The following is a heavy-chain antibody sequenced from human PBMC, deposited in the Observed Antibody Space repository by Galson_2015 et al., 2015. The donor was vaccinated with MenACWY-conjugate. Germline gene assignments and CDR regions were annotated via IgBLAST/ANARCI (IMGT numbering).Heavy chain of an antibody. Sequence: SLRLSCAASGFTFDDYAMHWVRQGPGKGLEWVSGISWNSGTIAYADSVKGRFTISRDSAKNSLYLQMNSLSAEDTALYYCAKDASACSGSSCYSGLDYWGQGTLVTVSS. J-gene: IGHJ4*02. CDR3: AKDASACSGSSCYSGLDY. CDR1: GFTFDDYA. CDR2: ISWNSGTI. D-gene: IGHD2-15*01. V-gene: IGHV3-9*01.